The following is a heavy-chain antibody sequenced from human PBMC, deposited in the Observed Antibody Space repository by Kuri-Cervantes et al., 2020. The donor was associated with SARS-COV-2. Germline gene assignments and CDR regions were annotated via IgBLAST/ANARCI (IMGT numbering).Heavy chain of an antibody. Sequence: ASVKDTCKVSGNTLTELPLHWVRQATGQGLEWMGWMNPNSGNTGYAQKFQGRVTITRNTPISTAYMELSSLRSEDTAVYYCATEGYSIIIWAFAHWGQGTKVTVSS. J-gene: IGHJ3*01. D-gene: IGHD3-22*01. CDR2: MNPNSGNT. CDR3: ATEGYSIIIWAFAH. V-gene: IGHV1-8*03. CDR1: GNTLTELP.